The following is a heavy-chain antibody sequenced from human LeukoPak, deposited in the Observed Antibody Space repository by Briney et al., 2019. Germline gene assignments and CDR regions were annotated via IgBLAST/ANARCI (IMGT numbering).Heavy chain of an antibody. Sequence: GGSLRLSCVISGYTFTHYGFHWVRQAPGKALEWVAYISYNGNNKYEDSVKGRFTISGDNSRNTLFLQMNSLRAEDTAVYYCAHGAMYQLDYWGQGTLVTVSS. D-gene: IGHD2-2*01. CDR3: AHGAMYQLDY. J-gene: IGHJ4*02. CDR2: ISYNGNN. V-gene: IGHV3-30*03. CDR1: GYTFTHYG.